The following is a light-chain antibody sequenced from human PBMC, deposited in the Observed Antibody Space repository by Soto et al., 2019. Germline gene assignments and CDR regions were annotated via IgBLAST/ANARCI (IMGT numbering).Light chain of an antibody. CDR2: DVS. CDR1: SSDVGGYNY. Sequence: QSALTQPRSVSGSPGQSVTISCTGTSSDVGGYNYVSWYQQHPGKAPKLMMYDVSKRPSVVPDRFSGSKSGNTASLTISGLQAEDEADYYCCSHAGFGGGTKLTVL. J-gene: IGLJ3*02. CDR3: CSHAG. V-gene: IGLV2-11*01.